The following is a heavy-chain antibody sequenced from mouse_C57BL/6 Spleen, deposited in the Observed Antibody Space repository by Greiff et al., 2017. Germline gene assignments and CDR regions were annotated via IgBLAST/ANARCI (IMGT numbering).Heavy chain of an antibody. Sequence: VQLQQSGPELVKPGASVKISCKASGYAFSSSWMNWVKQRPGKGLEWIGRIYPGDGDTNYNGKFKGKATLTADKSSSTAYMQLSSLTSEDSAVYFCASEGIYDGYYGAMDYWGQGTSVTVSS. CDR2: IYPGDGDT. J-gene: IGHJ4*01. CDR3: ASEGIYDGYYGAMDY. CDR1: GYAFSSSW. D-gene: IGHD2-3*01. V-gene: IGHV1-82*01.